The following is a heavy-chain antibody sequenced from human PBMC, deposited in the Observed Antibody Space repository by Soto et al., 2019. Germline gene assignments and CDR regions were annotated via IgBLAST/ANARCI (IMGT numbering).Heavy chain of an antibody. V-gene: IGHV4-59*01. Sequence: SETLSLTCTVSGDSISTFYWGWMRQSPGKELEWIGYVYYTGSTNYNPSPKSRVTISVDRSKNQFSLKLTSANAADTAVYYCARGRTVRNYADDSSDYFYFFDYWGQGTQVTVSS. CDR3: ARGRTVRNYADDSSDYFYFFDY. CDR1: GDSISTFY. CDR2: VYYTGST. J-gene: IGHJ4*02. D-gene: IGHD3-22*01.